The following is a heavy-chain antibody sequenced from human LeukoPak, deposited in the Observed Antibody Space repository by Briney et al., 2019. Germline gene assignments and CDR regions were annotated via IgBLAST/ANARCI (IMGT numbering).Heavy chain of an antibody. V-gene: IGHV4-39*01. Sequence: PSETLSLTCTVSGGSISSSSYYWGWIRHPPGKGLEWIGSIYYSGSTYYNPSLKSRVTIPVDTSKNQFSLKLSSVTAADTAVYYCIAVAGTPNWFDPWGQGTLVTVSS. CDR1: GGSISSSSYY. D-gene: IGHD6-19*01. CDR2: IYYSGST. J-gene: IGHJ5*02. CDR3: IAVAGTPNWFDP.